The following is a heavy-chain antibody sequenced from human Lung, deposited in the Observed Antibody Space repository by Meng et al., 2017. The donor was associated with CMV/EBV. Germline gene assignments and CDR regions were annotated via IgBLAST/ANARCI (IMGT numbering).Heavy chain of an antibody. CDR1: GYTFTGYY. J-gene: IGHJ4*02. CDR3: ARVAPSGYRYFDY. CDR2: INTNTGNP. V-gene: IGHV7-4-1*02. Sequence: QVQLGQSGAEVKKPGASVKVSCKASGYTFTGYYMHWVRQAPGQGLEWMGWINTNTGNPTYAQGFTRRFVFSLDTSFRTAYLQISSLKAEDTAVYYCARVAPSGYRYFDYWGQGTLVTVSS. D-gene: IGHD3-3*01.